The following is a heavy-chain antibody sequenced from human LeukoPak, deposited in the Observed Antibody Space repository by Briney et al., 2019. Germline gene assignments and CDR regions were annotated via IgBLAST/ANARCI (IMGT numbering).Heavy chain of an antibody. CDR1: GFTFSSYG. CDR2: IWYDGSNK. J-gene: IGHJ4*02. V-gene: IGHV3-33*01. CDR3: ARIYGSGSSKTDNFDY. D-gene: IGHD3-10*01. Sequence: GSLQPSCAASGFTFSSYGMHWVRQAPGKGLEWVAVIWYDGSNKYYADSVKGRFTISRDNSKNTLYLQMNSLRAEDTAVYYCARIYGSGSSKTDNFDYWGQGTLVTVSS.